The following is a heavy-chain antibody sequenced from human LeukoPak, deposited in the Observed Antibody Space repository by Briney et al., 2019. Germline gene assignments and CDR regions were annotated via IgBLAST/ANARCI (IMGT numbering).Heavy chain of an antibody. V-gene: IGHV3-21*01. CDR2: ISSSSSYI. D-gene: IGHD5-24*01. Sequence: GGSLRLSCAASGFTFSSYSMNSVRQAPGKGLEWVSSISSSSSYIYYADSVKGRFTISRDNAKNSLYLQMNSLRAEDTAVYYCAREMATGYDAFDIWGQGTMVTVSS. J-gene: IGHJ3*02. CDR1: GFTFSSYS. CDR3: AREMATGYDAFDI.